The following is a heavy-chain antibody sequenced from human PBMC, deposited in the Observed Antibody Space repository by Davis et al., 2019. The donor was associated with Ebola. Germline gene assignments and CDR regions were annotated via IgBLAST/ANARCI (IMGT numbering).Heavy chain of an antibody. CDR1: GYTFTGYY. V-gene: IGHV1-2*02. D-gene: IGHD4-17*01. J-gene: IGHJ6*02. CDR3: ARNSEVTTLYYYYGMDV. Sequence: ASVKVSCKASGYTFTGYYMHWVRQAPGQGLEWMGWINPNSGGTNYAQKLQGRVPMTTDTSTSTAYMELRSLRSDDTAVYYCARNSEVTTLYYYYGMDVWGQGTTVTVSS. CDR2: INPNSGGT.